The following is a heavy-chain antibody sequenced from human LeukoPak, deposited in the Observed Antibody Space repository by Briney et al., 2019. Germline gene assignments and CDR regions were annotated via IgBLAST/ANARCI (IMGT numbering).Heavy chain of an antibody. CDR1: GFTVSSNY. Sequence: PGGSLRLSCAASGFTVSSNYMSWVRQAPGKGLEWVSVIYSGGSTYYADSVKGRFTISRDNSKNTLYLQMNSLRAEDTAVYHCASADSSGWYEDDYWGQGTLVTVSS. CDR2: IYSGGST. D-gene: IGHD6-19*01. CDR3: ASADSSGWYEDDY. J-gene: IGHJ4*02. V-gene: IGHV3-66*01.